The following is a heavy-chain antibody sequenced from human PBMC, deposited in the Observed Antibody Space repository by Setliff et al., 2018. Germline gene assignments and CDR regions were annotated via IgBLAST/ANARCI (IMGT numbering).Heavy chain of an antibody. CDR1: GFTFTLFA. J-gene: IGHJ3*01. V-gene: IGHV3-30-3*01. D-gene: IGHD2-8*01. CDR3: AREREADHASGTNSRLHEAFDV. CDR2: VSYDGNNN. Sequence: GGSLRLSCAASGFTFTLFAFHWVRQAPGKGLEWLAVVSYDGNNNYYGDSVKGRFTISRDNSKNTVFLQLNSLRAEDTAVYYCAREREADHASGTNSRLHEAFDVWGRGTMVTVSS.